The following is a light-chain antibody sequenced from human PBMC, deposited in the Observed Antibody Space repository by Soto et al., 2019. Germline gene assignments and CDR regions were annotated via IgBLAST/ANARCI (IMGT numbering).Light chain of an antibody. CDR3: SSYAGSRNV. Sequence: QSALKQPPSASGSPGQSVAISCTGTSSDVGGYNYVSWYQQHPGKAPKLMIYEVNKRPSGVPDRFSGSKSGNTASLTVSGLQAEDEADYYCSSYAGSRNVFGNGTKVTV. J-gene: IGLJ1*01. CDR1: SSDVGGYNY. CDR2: EVN. V-gene: IGLV2-8*01.